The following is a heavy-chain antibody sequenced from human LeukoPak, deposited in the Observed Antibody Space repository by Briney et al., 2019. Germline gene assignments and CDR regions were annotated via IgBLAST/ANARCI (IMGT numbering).Heavy chain of an antibody. CDR2: IIPIFGTA. CDR3: ARGEFWSGYDLIRVTTRIDY. D-gene: IGHD3-3*01. V-gene: IGHV1-69*01. CDR1: GGTFSSYA. Sequence: GSSVKVSCKASGGTFSSYAISWVRQAPGQGLEWMAGIIPIFGTANYAQKVKGRVTITADESTSTVYMELSSLRSEDTAVYYCARGEFWSGYDLIRVTTRIDYWGQGTLVTVSS. J-gene: IGHJ4*02.